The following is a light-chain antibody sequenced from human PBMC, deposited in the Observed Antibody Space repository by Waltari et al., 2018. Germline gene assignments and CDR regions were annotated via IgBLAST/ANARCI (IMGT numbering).Light chain of an antibody. CDR3: QAWDTTTAV. Sequence: SYELTQPPSLSVSPGQPASITCSGAKLGDKYACWYPQKPGQSPVLVIYQDNKRPSGIPERFSGSNSGDTATLTISGTQAMDEADYYCQAWDTTTAVFGGGTKLTVL. V-gene: IGLV3-1*01. J-gene: IGLJ3*02. CDR2: QDN. CDR1: KLGDKY.